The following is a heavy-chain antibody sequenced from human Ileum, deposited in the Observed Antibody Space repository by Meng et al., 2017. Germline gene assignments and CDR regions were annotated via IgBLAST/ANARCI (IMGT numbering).Heavy chain of an antibody. D-gene: IGHD6-19*01. CDR3: ARDKEWLVIDY. J-gene: IGHJ4*02. Sequence: VQLVESGGGVVEPVRSLMLFCAASGIIFSSYGMHWVRQAPGKGLEWVAVIWYDGSNKYYADSVKGRFTNSRDNSKNTLYLEMNSMRAEDTAVYYCARDKEWLVIDYWGQGTLVTVSS. V-gene: IGHV3-33*01. CDR1: GIIFSSYG. CDR2: IWYDGSNK.